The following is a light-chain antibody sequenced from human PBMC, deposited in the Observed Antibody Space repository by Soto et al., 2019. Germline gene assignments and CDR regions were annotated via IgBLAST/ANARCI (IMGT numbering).Light chain of an antibody. CDR3: AAWDDSLKGWV. CDR2: GSN. CDR1: TSNIGSNT. J-gene: IGLJ3*02. V-gene: IGLV1-44*01. Sequence: QSVLAPPPSASGTPGQWVTLSCSGSTSNIGSNTVNWYRHLPGTTPTLLIYGSNQRPSGVPDRFSGSTSGTSASLAISGLQSEDEADYYCAAWDDSLKGWVFGGGTKLTVL.